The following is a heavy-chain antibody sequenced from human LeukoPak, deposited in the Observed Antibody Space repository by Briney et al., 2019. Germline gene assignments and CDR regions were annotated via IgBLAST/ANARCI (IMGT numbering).Heavy chain of an antibody. Sequence: PGGSLRLSCAASGFTFSSYAMSWVRQAPGEGLEWVSGLSGSGGATYYADSVKGRFTISRDTSKNTLYLQMNSLRAEDTALYYCAKEYVHFDYWGQGTLVTVSS. D-gene: IGHD3-16*01. CDR1: GFTFSSYA. J-gene: IGHJ4*02. CDR3: AKEYVHFDY. V-gene: IGHV3-23*01. CDR2: LSGSGGAT.